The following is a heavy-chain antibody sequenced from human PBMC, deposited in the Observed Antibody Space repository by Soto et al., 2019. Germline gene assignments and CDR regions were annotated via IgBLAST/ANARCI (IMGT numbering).Heavy chain of an antibody. CDR2: IKQDGSDK. Sequence: EVQLVESGGGLVQPGGSLRLSCAASGFTFSTYNMTWVRQAPGKGLEWVATIKQDGSDKYYVDSVKGRFTISRDNANNSLYLQMNRLRAEDTAVYFCARGGRNIWPDYSWFDPWVQGTLVTVSS. J-gene: IGHJ5*02. V-gene: IGHV3-7*05. D-gene: IGHD2-15*01. CDR3: ARGGRNIWPDYSWFDP. CDR1: GFTFSTYN.